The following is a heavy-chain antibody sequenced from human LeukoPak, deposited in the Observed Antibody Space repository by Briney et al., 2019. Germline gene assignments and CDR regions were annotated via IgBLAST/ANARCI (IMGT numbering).Heavy chain of an antibody. Sequence: GASVKVSCKASGYTFTGYYMHWVRQAPGQGLEWMGWINPNSGGTNYAQKFQGRVTMTRDTSISTAYMELSRVRSDDTAVYYCARTRGYSGYDFFDYWGQGTLVTVSS. D-gene: IGHD5-12*01. J-gene: IGHJ4*02. CDR3: ARTRGYSGYDFFDY. CDR1: GYTFTGYY. CDR2: INPNSGGT. V-gene: IGHV1-2*02.